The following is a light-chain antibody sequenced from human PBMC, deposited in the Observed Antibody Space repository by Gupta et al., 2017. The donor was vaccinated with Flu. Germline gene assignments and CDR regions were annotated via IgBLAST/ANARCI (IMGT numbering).Light chain of an antibody. Sequence: DIQMTQSPSSLSASVGDRVTITCRASQSISSYLNWYQQKPGKAPKLLIYAASSLQSGVPSRFSGSGSGTDFTPTISSLQPEDFATYYCQQSDSTLLTFGQGTRLEIK. CDR3: QQSDSTLLT. CDR1: QSISSY. J-gene: IGKJ5*01. V-gene: IGKV1-39*01. CDR2: AAS.